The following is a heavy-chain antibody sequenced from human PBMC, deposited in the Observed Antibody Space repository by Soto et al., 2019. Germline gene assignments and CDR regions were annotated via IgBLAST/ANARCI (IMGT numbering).Heavy chain of an antibody. D-gene: IGHD3-22*01. CDR3: ARGMAAHYDSSGKLDY. Sequence: QVQLVQSGAEVKKPGSSVKVSCKASGGTFSSYAISWVRQAPGQGLEWMGGIIPIFGTANYAQKFQGRVTITADEAKSTAYMELSSLRSEDTAGYYCARGMAAHYDSSGKLDYWGQGTLVTVSS. V-gene: IGHV1-69*01. CDR2: IIPIFGTA. CDR1: GGTFSSYA. J-gene: IGHJ4*02.